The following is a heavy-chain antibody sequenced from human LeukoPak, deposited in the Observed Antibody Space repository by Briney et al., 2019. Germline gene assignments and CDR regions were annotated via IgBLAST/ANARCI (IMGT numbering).Heavy chain of an antibody. V-gene: IGHV3-48*03. CDR1: GFTFSSYE. CDR2: ISSSGSTI. CDR3: ARAILGAPLYYYGMDV. D-gene: IGHD1-26*01. J-gene: IGHJ6*04. Sequence: GGSLRLSCAASGFTFSSYEMNWVRQAPGKGLEWVSYISSSGSTIYYADSVKGRFTISRDNAKNSLYLQMNCLRAEDTAVYYCARAILGAPLYYYGMDVWGKGTTVTVSS.